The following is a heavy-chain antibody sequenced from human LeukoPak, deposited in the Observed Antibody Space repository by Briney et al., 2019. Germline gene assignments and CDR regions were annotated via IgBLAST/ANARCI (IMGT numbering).Heavy chain of an antibody. CDR2: ISWKSGTI. D-gene: IGHD5-24*01. J-gene: IGHJ4*02. Sequence: GGSLRLSCAASGFTFSSYSMNWVRQAPGKGLEWVSGISWKSGTIGYADSVKGRFTISRDNAKNSLYLQMNSLRVGDMALYYCVKARRDGYNSWGIFDYWGQGTLVTVSS. V-gene: IGHV3-9*03. CDR3: VKARRDGYNSWGIFDY. CDR1: GFTFSSYS.